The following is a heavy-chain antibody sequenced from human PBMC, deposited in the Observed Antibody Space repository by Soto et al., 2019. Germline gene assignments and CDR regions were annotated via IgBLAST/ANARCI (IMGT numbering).Heavy chain of an antibody. CDR1: GFTLSFNY. V-gene: IGHV3-66*01. CDR3: AKTMIIGARGV. CDR2: INTNGDT. Sequence: EVQPVESGGGLVQPGGSLRLSCAASGFTLSFNYMTWVRQAPGKGLEWVSLINTNGDTYYADSVKGRFTMSRDNSKNTLFLQMNSLRAEDTAVYYCAKTMIIGARGVWGQGTTVTVSS. D-gene: IGHD3-22*01. J-gene: IGHJ6*02.